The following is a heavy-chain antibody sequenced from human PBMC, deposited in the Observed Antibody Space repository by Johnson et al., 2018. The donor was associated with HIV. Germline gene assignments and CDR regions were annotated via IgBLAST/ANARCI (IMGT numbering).Heavy chain of an antibody. J-gene: IGHJ3*02. D-gene: IGHD3-16*01. CDR3: AKCIWGSSLIDVFDI. CDR1: GFTFSNSD. Sequence: VQLVESGGGLVQPGGSLRLSCAASGFTFSNSDMNWVHQAPGKGLEWVSGVSWNVSRAHDADSVKGRFIISRDNSKNTLYLQMNSLRAEDTAVYYCAKCIWGSSLIDVFDIWGQGTMVTVSS. V-gene: IGHV3-35*01. CDR2: VSWNVSRA.